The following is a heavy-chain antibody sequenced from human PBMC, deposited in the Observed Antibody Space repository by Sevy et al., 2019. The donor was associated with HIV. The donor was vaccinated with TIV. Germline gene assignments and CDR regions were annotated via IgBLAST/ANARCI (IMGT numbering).Heavy chain of an antibody. J-gene: IGHJ5*02. CDR2: ISRSGSTI. D-gene: IGHD3-22*01. CDR1: GFTFSDYY. Sequence: GGSLRLSCAASGFTFSDYYMSWIRQAPGKGLEWVSYISRSGSTINYADSVKGRFTISRDNAKNYLYLQINSLRAEDTAVYYGARENTMIEEPGWFDPWGQGTLVTVSS. CDR3: ARENTMIEEPGWFDP. V-gene: IGHV3-11*01.